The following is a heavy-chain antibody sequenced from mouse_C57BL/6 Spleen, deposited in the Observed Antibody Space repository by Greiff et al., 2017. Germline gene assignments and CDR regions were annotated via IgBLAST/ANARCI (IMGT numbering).Heavy chain of an antibody. CDR2: INPGGGGT. D-gene: IGHD3-3*01. Sequence: QVQLQQSGAELVRPGTSVKVSCKASGYAFTNYLIEWVKQRPGQGLEWIGVINPGGGGTNYNEKFKGKATLTADKSSSTAYMQLSSLTSEDSAVYFCASSRARYWYFDVWGTGTTVTVSS. CDR1: GYAFTNYL. CDR3: ASSRARYWYFDV. V-gene: IGHV1-54*01. J-gene: IGHJ1*03.